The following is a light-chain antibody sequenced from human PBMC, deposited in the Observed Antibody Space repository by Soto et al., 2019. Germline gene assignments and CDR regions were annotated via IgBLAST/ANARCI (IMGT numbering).Light chain of an antibody. CDR2: AAS. Sequence: DIQMTQSPSSLSASVGDRVTITCRASQSISSYLNRYQQKPGKAPKLLIYAASSLQSGVPSRFSGSGSGTEFTLTISSLQPEDVATYYCQQSYSTPPTFGQGTKVEI. V-gene: IGKV1-39*01. CDR3: QQSYSTPPT. CDR1: QSISSY. J-gene: IGKJ1*01.